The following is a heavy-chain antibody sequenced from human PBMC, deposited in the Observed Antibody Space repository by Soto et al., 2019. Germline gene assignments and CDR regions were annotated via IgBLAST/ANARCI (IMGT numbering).Heavy chain of an antibody. D-gene: IGHD2-2*01. V-gene: IGHV3-11*01. J-gene: IGHJ4*02. CDR1: GSRFSDYY. CDR3: ARGNALYDY. CDR2: IRSSDNTR. Sequence: GSLLPAGAASGSRFSDYYISWIRQAPGKGLEWVSYIRSSDNTRYYAGSVKGRFTISRDNAKNSLYLQMNSLTAEDTAVYYCARGNALYDYWGQGILVTVYS.